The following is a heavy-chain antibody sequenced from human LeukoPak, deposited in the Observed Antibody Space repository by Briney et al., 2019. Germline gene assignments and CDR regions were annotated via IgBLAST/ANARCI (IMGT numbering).Heavy chain of an antibody. V-gene: IGHV1-8*01. CDR3: ARGFPYYYDSSGP. CDR1: RYTFTSYD. Sequence: GASVKVSCKASRYTFTSYDINWVRQATGQGLEWMGWMNPNSGNTGYAQKFQGRVTMTRNTSISTAYMELSSLRSEDTAVYYCARGFPYYYDSSGPWGQGTLVTVSS. D-gene: IGHD3-22*01. CDR2: MNPNSGNT. J-gene: IGHJ5*02.